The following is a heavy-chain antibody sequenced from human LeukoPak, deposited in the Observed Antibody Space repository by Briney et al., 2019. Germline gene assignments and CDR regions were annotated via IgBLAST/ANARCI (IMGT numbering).Heavy chain of an antibody. V-gene: IGHV3-21*01. Sequence: KTGGSLRLSCAASGFTFSSYSMNWVRQAPGKGLEWVSSISSSSSYIYYADSVKGRFTISRDNAKNSLYRQMNSLRAEDTAVYYCARDAEYSSSSFDYWGQGTLVTVSS. CDR3: ARDAEYSSSSFDY. CDR2: ISSSSSYI. J-gene: IGHJ4*02. D-gene: IGHD6-6*01. CDR1: GFTFSSYS.